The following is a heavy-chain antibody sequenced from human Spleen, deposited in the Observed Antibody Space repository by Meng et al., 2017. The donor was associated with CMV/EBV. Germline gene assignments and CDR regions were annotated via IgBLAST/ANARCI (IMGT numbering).Heavy chain of an antibody. CDR2: VYYSGST. D-gene: IGHD1-26*01. J-gene: IGHJ3*01. Sequence: SETLSLTCSVSGGSVSSGYYWSWIRQPPGKGPEWIGNVYYSGSTNYNPSLKSRVAISVDTSRDQFSLKVISMTPADTAVYYCARADSGNRPNAFDFWGQGTMVTVSS. CDR1: GGSVSSGYY. CDR3: ARADSGNRPNAFDF. V-gene: IGHV4-61*01.